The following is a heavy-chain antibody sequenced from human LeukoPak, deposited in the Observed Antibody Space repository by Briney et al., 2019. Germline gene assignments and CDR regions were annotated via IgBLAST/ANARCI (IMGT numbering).Heavy chain of an antibody. J-gene: IGHJ6*03. V-gene: IGHV4-59*08. CDR1: GGSISSYY. Sequence: SETLSLTCTVSGGSISSYYWSWIRQPPGKGLEWIGYIYYSGSTNYNPSLKSRVTISVDTSKNQFSLKLSSVTAADTAVYYCASAPSIVVPAAELHYYYYMDVWGKGTTVTVSS. CDR3: ASAPSIVVPAAELHYYYYMDV. CDR2: IYYSGST. D-gene: IGHD2-2*01.